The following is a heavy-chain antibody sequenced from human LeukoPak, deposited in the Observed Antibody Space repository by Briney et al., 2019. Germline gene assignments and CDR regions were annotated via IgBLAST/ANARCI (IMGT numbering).Heavy chain of an antibody. CDR3: AAVPAAMENNWFDP. Sequence: SETLSLTCTVSGGSISSYYWSWIRQPPGKGLEWIGYIYYSGSTNYNPPLKSRVTISVDTSKNQFSLKLSSVTAADTAVYYCAAVPAAMENNWFDPWGQGTLVTVSS. CDR1: GGSISSYY. D-gene: IGHD2-2*01. CDR2: IYYSGST. V-gene: IGHV4-59*01. J-gene: IGHJ5*02.